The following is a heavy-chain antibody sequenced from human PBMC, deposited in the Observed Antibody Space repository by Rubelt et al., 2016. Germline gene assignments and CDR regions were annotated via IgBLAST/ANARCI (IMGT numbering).Heavy chain of an antibody. Sequence: QLQLQESGPGLVKPSETLSLSCTVSGGSISSSSYYWGWIRQPPGKGLEWIGSIYHSGSTYYNPSLKSRVTISVDTSKNQFSRKLSSVTAADTAVYYCARHPSGPTTSHYWYFDLWGRGTLVTVSS. J-gene: IGHJ2*01. CDR3: ARHPSGPTTSHYWYFDL. D-gene: IGHD3-10*01. CDR1: GGSISSSSYY. V-gene: IGHV4-39*01. CDR2: IYHSGST.